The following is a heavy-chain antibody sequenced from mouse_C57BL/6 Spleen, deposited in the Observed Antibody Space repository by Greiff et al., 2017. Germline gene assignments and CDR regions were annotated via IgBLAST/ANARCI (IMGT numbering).Heavy chain of an antibody. CDR3: ARFLYYCGSSEYYYARDY. J-gene: IGHJ4*01. V-gene: IGHV1-81*01. Sequence: VQLQESGAELARPGASVKLSCKASGYTFTSYGISWVKQRTGQGLEWIGEIYPRSGNTYYNEKFKGKATLTADKSSSTAYMELRSLTSEDSAVYFCARFLYYCGSSEYYYARDYWGQGTSVTVSS. CDR2: IYPRSGNT. CDR1: GYTFTSYG. D-gene: IGHD1-1*01.